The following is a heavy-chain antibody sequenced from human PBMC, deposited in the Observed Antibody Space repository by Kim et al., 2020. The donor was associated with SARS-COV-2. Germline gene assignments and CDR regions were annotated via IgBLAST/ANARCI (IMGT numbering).Heavy chain of an antibody. CDR3: AKDQWGLRWFGAFLGTGNWFDP. CDR2: ISGSGGST. D-gene: IGHD3-10*01. V-gene: IGHV3-23*01. CDR1: GFTFSSYA. J-gene: IGHJ5*02. Sequence: GGSLRLSCAASGFTFSSYAMSWVRQAPGKGLEWVSAISGSGGSTYYVDSVKGRFTISRDNSKNTLYLQMNSLRAEDTAVYYCAKDQWGLRWFGAFLGTGNWFDPWGAGALGTVSP.